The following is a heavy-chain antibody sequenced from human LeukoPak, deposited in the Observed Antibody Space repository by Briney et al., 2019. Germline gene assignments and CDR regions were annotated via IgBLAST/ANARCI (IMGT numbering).Heavy chain of an antibody. V-gene: IGHV4-39*01. J-gene: IGHJ4*02. Sequence: ASETLSLTCTVSGGSISSSSYYWGWIRQPPGKGLEWIGSIYYSGSTYYNPSLKSRVTISVDTSKNQFSLKLRSVTAADTAVYYCARQRTMIVVAPLYYFDYWGQRTLVTVSS. CDR2: IYYSGST. CDR3: ARQRTMIVVAPLYYFDY. CDR1: GGSISSSSYY. D-gene: IGHD3-22*01.